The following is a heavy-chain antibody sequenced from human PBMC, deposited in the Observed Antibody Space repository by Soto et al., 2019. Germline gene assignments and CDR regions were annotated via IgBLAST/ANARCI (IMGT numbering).Heavy chain of an antibody. CDR3: AKDIDV. V-gene: IGHV3-48*01. J-gene: IGHJ4*02. Sequence: EVQLVESGGGLVQPGGSLILSCAASGFTFSHYSMNWVRQAPGQGLEWVSYISSSSITIYFADSVKGRVTISRDNAKNSLIRQMTSLRAEDKAVYYCAKDIDVGGQGTLVTVSS. CDR1: GFTFSHYS. D-gene: IGHD2-15*01. CDR2: ISSSSITI.